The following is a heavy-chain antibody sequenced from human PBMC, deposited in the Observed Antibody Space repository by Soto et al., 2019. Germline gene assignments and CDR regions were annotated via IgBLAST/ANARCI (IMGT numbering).Heavy chain of an antibody. V-gene: IGHV1-24*01. CDR3: ATTGPRTDYYDSSGYYYFDY. J-gene: IGHJ4*02. Sequence: VASVKVSCKVSGYTLTELSMHWVRQAPGKGLEWMGGFDPEDGETIYAQKFQGRVTMTEDTSTDTAYMELSSLRSEDTAVYYCATTGPRTDYYDSSGYYYFDYWGQGTLVTVSS. CDR1: GYTLTELS. D-gene: IGHD3-22*01. CDR2: FDPEDGET.